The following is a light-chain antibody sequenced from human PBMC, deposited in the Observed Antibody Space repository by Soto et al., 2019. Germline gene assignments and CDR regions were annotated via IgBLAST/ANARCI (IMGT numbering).Light chain of an antibody. CDR1: QSLLHSNGYNY. CDR3: MQALQTPYT. J-gene: IGKJ2*01. Sequence: DIVMTQSPLSLPVTPGEPASISCRSSQSLLHSNGYNYLDWYLQKPGQSPQLQIYLGSNRASGVPDRFSGSGSGTDFTLKISRVAAEDLGAYYCMQALQTPYTFGQGTKLEIK. V-gene: IGKV2-28*01. CDR2: LGS.